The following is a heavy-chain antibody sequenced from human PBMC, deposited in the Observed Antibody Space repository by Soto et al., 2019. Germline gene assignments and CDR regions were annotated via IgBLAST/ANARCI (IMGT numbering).Heavy chain of an antibody. Sequence: PGGSLRLSCAASEFTFSTYAMSWVRQAPGKGLEWVSSIGSGGSPTYYADSVKGRFTISRDNSKNTLYLQMSSLRAEDTAVYYCAEGALSTYFDWGQGTLVTVS. CDR2: IGSGGSPT. CDR1: EFTFSTYA. D-gene: IGHD3-9*01. J-gene: IGHJ4*02. V-gene: IGHV3-23*01. CDR3: AEGALSTYFD.